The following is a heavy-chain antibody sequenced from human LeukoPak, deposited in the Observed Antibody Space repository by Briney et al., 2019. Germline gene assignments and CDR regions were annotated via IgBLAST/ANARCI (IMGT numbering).Heavy chain of an antibody. D-gene: IGHD3-10*01. CDR3: ARLYGSGSYIFDY. CDR2: IYYSGSI. V-gene: IGHV4-39*01. CDR1: GGSISSSSYY. J-gene: IGHJ4*02. Sequence: SETLSLTCTVSGGSISSSSYYWGWIRQPPGKGLEWIGSIYYSGSIYYNPSLKSRVTISVDTSKNQFSLKLSSVTAADTAVYYCARLYGSGSYIFDYWGQGTLVTVSS.